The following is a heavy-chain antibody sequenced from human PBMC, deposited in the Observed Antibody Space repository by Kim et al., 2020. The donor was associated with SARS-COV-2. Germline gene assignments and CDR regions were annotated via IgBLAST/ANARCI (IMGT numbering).Heavy chain of an antibody. CDR3: ARDRGIAAPLYFDY. Sequence: ASVKVSCKASGYTFTSYGISWVRQAPGQGLEWMGWISGYNGNTNYAQKLQGRVTMTTDTSTSTAYMELRSLRSDDTAMYYCARDRGIAAPLYFDYWGQGTLVTVSS. J-gene: IGHJ4*02. CDR1: GYTFTSYG. CDR2: ISGYNGNT. D-gene: IGHD6-13*01. V-gene: IGHV1-18*04.